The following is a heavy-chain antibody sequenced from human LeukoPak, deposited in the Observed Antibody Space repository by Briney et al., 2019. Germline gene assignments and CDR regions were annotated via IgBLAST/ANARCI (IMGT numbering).Heavy chain of an antibody. Sequence: SVKVSCKASGGTFSSYAISWVRQAPGQGLEWMGWINPNSGGTNYAQKFQGRVTMTRDTSISTAYMELSRLRSDDTAVYYCAREKVDNAVDYWGQGTLVTVSS. D-gene: IGHD1-1*01. V-gene: IGHV1-2*02. J-gene: IGHJ4*02. CDR1: GGTFSSYA. CDR3: AREKVDNAVDY. CDR2: INPNSGGT.